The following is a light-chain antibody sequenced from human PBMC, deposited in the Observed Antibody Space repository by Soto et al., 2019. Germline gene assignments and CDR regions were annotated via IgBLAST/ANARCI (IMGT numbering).Light chain of an antibody. J-gene: IGKJ5*01. CDR1: QTLSNSF. CDR3: QQYGTSEII. Sequence: IVLTQSPCTLSVSPVERASLSCRASQTLSNSFIAWYQQKPGQAPRLLIYDTSSRATGVPDRYSASGSGTDFTLTISRLEPEDFAVFLCQQYGTSEIIFGQGTRLDIK. CDR2: DTS. V-gene: IGKV3-20*01.